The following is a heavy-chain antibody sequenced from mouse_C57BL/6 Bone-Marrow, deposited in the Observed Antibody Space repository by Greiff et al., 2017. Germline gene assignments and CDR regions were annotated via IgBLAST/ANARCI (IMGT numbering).Heavy chain of an antibody. J-gene: IGHJ2*01. V-gene: IGHV1-64*01. Sequence: QVQLKQPGAELVKPGASVKLSCTASGYTFTSYWMHWVKQRPGQGLEWIGMIHPNSGSTNYNEKFKSKATLTVDKSSSTAYMQLSSLTSEDAAVYYCARRNDYWGQGTTLTVSA. CDR1: GYTFTSYW. CDR3: ARRNDY. CDR2: IHPNSGST.